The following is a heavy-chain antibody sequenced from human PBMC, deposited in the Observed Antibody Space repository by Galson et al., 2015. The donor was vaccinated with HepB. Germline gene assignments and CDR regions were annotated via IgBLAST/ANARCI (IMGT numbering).Heavy chain of an antibody. D-gene: IGHD1-14*01. CDR2: IIPIFGAP. CDR1: GGSFSNFG. V-gene: IGHV1-69*13. Sequence: SVKVSCKASGGSFSNFGLSWVRQAPGQGLEWMGGIIPIFGAPRYAQKFQGRVTITADESTTTAYMDLSSLRSEDTAVYYCAKGAAVYLSQDNFYAMDVWGHGTTVTVSS. CDR3: AKGAAVYLSQDNFYAMDV. J-gene: IGHJ6*02.